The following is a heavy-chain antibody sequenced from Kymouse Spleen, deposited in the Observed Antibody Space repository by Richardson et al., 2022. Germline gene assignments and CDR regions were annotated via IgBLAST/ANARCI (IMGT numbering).Heavy chain of an antibody. Sequence: EVQLVESGGGLVQPGRSLRLSCAASGFTFDDYAMHWVRQAPGKGLEWVSGISWNSGSIGYADSVKGRFTISRDNAKNSLYLQMNSLRAEDTALYYCAKDIETGTSSYYGMDVWGQGTTVTVSS. CDR2: ISWNSGSI. D-gene: IGHD1-7*01. CDR3: AKDIETGTSSYYGMDV. V-gene: IGHV3-9*01. J-gene: IGHJ6*02. CDR1: GFTFDDYA.